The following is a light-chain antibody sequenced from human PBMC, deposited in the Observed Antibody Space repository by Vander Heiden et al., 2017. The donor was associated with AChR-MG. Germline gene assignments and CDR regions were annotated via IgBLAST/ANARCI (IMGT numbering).Light chain of an antibody. CDR2: DAT. CDR1: IGAVTSGHY. J-gene: IGLJ3*02. Sequence: QAVVTQEPPLTVSPGGTVTPTCRSSIGAVTSGHYPYWFQQKPGQAPRTLIYDATNKHSWTPARFSGSLLGGKAALTLSGAQPEDEADYYCLLSYSGARVFGGGTKLTVL. CDR3: LLSYSGARV. V-gene: IGLV7-46*01.